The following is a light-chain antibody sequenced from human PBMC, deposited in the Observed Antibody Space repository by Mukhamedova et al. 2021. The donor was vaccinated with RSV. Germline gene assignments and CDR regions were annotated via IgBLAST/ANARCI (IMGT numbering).Light chain of an antibody. Sequence: GQPPQLLIYEVSNRFSGVPDRFSGSGSGTEFTLTISSLQPDDFATYYCQQYNSYPYTFGQGTKLEIK. CDR2: EVS. CDR3: QQYNSYPYT. J-gene: IGKJ2*01. V-gene: IGKV1-5*01.